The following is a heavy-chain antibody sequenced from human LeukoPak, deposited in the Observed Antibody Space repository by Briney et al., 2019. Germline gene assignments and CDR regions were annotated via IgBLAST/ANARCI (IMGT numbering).Heavy chain of an antibody. CDR1: GFTFSSYA. CDR2: ISSSSSYI. J-gene: IGHJ6*03. CDR3: ARGVGVPYYMDV. Sequence: GGSLRLSCAASGFTFSSYAVSWVRQAPGKGLEWVSSISSSSSYIYYADSVKGRFTISRDNAKNSLYLQMNSLRAEDTAVYYCARGVGVPYYMDVWGKGTTVTVSS. D-gene: IGHD2-21*01. V-gene: IGHV3-21*04.